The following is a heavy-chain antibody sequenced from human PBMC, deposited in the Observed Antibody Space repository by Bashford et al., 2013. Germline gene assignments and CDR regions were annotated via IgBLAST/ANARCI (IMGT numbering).Heavy chain of an antibody. J-gene: IGHJ3*02. CDR2: INPSGGST. CDR1: DTLPPAT. Sequence: ASVKVSLQGILDTLPPATICTGCDRAPGQGLEWMGIINPSGGSTSYAQKFQGRVTMTRDTSTSTVYMELSSLRAEDTAVYYCARDLSGANYGDDAFDIWGPRGQWSP. D-gene: IGHD4/OR15-4a*01. CDR3: ARDLSGANYGDDAFDI. V-gene: IGHV1-46*01.